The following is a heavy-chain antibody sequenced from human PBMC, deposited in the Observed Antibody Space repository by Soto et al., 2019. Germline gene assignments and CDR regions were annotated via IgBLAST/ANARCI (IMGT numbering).Heavy chain of an antibody. J-gene: IGHJ5*02. CDR2: ISSSGSTI. CDR1: GFTFSSYE. CDR3: ARGGSGWSILPRDWFDP. D-gene: IGHD6-19*01. Sequence: EVQLVESGGGLVQPGGSLRLSCAASGFTFSSYEMNWVRQAPGKGLEWVSYISSSGSTIYYADSVKGRFTISRDNAKNSLYLQMNSLRAEDTAVYYCARGGSGWSILPRDWFDPWGQGTLVTVSS. V-gene: IGHV3-48*03.